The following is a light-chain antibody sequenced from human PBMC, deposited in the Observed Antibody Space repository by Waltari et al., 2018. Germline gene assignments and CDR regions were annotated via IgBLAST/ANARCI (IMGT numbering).Light chain of an antibody. Sequence: QSALTQPAPVSGSPGQSITISCTGTSSDVGGYKYVSWYQQDPGKAPKLMIYDVSKRPSGVSNRFSGAKSGNTVSLTISGLQAEDEADYYCSSYTSSNTWVFGGGTKLTVL. J-gene: IGLJ3*02. V-gene: IGLV2-14*01. CDR3: SSYTSSNTWV. CDR1: SSDVGGYKY. CDR2: DVS.